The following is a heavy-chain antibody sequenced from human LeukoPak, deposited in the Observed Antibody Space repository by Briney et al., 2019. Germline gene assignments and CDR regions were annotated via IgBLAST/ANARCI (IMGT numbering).Heavy chain of an antibody. D-gene: IGHD1-7*01. V-gene: IGHV3-66*01. Sequence: GGSLRLSCAASGFTVSSNYMSWVRQAPGKGLEWVSIIYSGGSTYYADSVKGRFTISRDNSKNMLYLQMNSLRAEDTAVYYCARDWSSWNYRYGMDVWGQGTAVTVSS. CDR2: IYSGGST. J-gene: IGHJ6*02. CDR3: ARDWSSWNYRYGMDV. CDR1: GFTVSSNY.